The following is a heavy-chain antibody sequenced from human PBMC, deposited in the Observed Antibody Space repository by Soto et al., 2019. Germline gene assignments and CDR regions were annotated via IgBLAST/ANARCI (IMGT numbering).Heavy chain of an antibody. CDR2: IYYRGNA. Sequence: QLQLQESGPGLVKPSETLSLTCSVSDDSINSDKYYWGWIRQPPGKGLEWIGSIYYRGNAYYNPCLQTRVTISLDKSKCQFSLKPNSVTAADSVVYCCARLEGLATISYYFDFWGPGALVTVSS. J-gene: IGHJ4*02. CDR3: ARLEGLATISYYFDF. V-gene: IGHV4-39*01. CDR1: DDSINSDKYY. D-gene: IGHD3-9*01.